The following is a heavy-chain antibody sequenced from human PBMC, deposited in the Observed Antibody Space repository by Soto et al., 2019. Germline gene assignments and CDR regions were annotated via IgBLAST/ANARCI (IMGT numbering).Heavy chain of an antibody. CDR3: ARYYDILTGNDY. J-gene: IGHJ4*02. CDR1: GGSISSSSYY. D-gene: IGHD3-9*01. CDR2: IYYSGST. Sequence: SETLSLTCTVSGGSISSSSYYWGWIRQPPGKGLEWIGSIYYSGSTYYNPSLKSRVTISVYTSKNQFSLKLSSVTAADTAVYYCARYYDILTGNDYWGQGTLVTVSS. V-gene: IGHV4-39*01.